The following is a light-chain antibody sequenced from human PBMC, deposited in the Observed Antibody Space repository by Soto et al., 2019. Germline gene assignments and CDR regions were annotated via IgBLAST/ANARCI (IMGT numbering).Light chain of an antibody. J-gene: IGKJ4*01. CDR3: QQLTSVPLS. CDR2: SAS. CDR1: QGIGNS. Sequence: QLTQSPSFLSASVGDRVNITCRASQGIGNSLAWFQQHSGKAPKLLMYSASVLQRGVPSRFSGSGYGTEFTLAINSLQPDDFATYYCQQLTSVPLSFGGGTKVDVK. V-gene: IGKV1-9*01.